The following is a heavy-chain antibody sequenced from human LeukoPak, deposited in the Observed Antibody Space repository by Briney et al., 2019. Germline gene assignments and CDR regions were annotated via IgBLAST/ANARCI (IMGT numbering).Heavy chain of an antibody. V-gene: IGHV4-4*07. D-gene: IGHD3-3*01. J-gene: IGHJ4*02. CDR1: GGSITFYY. Sequence: PSETLSLTCTVSGGSITFYYWTWIRQSAGKGLEWIGRVYAGGNTNYNPSLKSLTTLSIDTSKNEFSLMLISVTAADTAIYYCARDSRYHDFWSGYVDYWGQGTLVTVSS. CDR3: ARDSRYHDFWSGYVDY. CDR2: VYAGGNT.